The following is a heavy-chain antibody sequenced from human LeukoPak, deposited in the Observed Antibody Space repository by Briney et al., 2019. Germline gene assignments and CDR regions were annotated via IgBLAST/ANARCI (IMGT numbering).Heavy chain of an antibody. D-gene: IGHD6-6*01. V-gene: IGHV4-4*07. J-gene: IGHJ4*02. CDR3: ARVARGRAARSFDY. Sequence: SETLSLTCTVSGGSISSYYWSWIRQPAGKGLEWIGRIYTSGSTNYNPSLKSRVTMSVDTSKNQFSLKLSSVTAADTAVYYCARVARGRAARSFDYWGQGTLVTVSS. CDR1: GGSISSYY. CDR2: IYTSGST.